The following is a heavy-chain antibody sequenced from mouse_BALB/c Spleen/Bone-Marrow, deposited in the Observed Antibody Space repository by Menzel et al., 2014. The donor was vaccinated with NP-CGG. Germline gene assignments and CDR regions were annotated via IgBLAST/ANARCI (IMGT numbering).Heavy chain of an antibody. CDR3: TRLYGSTYVAYGMDY. CDR2: IYPSDSYT. V-gene: IGHV1-69*02. CDR1: GYTFTSYW. Sequence: QVQLQQPGAELVRPGASVKLSCEASGYTFTSYWINWVKQRPGQGLEWIGNIYPSDSYTNYNQKFKDKATLTVDKSLSTAYMQLSSPTSEDSAVYYCTRLYGSTYVAYGMDYWGQGTSVTVSS. J-gene: IGHJ4*01. D-gene: IGHD1-1*01.